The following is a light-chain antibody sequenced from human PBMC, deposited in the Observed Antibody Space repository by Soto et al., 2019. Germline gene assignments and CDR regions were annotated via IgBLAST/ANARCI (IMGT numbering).Light chain of an antibody. CDR2: DVS. CDR3: SSYAGSNNLV. Sequence: QSVLTQPASVSGSPGQSITISCTGTSSDVGGYNYVSWLQQHPGKVPKLIIYDVSSRPSGVSNRFSGSKSGNTASLTISGLQAEDEADYYCSSYAGSNNLVFGTGTKVTVL. CDR1: SSDVGGYNY. V-gene: IGLV2-14*01. J-gene: IGLJ1*01.